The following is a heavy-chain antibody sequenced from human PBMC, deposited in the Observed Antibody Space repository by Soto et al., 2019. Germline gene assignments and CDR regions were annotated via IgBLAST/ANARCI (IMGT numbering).Heavy chain of an antibody. J-gene: IGHJ4*02. CDR2: ISSSSSYI. CDR1: GFTFSSYS. V-gene: IGHV3-21*01. D-gene: IGHD3-10*01. Sequence: GGSLRLSCAASGFTFSSYSMNWVRQAPGKGLEWVSSISSSSSYIYYADSVKGRFTISRDNAKNSLYLQMNSLRAEDTAVYYCVIYHLMTVMVRGVIYDYWGQGTLVTVSS. CDR3: VIYHLMTVMVRGVIYDY.